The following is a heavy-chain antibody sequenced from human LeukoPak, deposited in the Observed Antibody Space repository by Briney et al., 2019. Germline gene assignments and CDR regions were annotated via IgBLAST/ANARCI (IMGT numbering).Heavy chain of an antibody. D-gene: IGHD1-7*01. V-gene: IGHV3-23*01. CDR3: AKEGGTGTRFDY. CDR1: GFTFSSSA. Sequence: GGSLRLSCAASGFTFSSSAMSWVRQAPGKGLYWVSAISGSGTGAYYADSVKGRFTISRDNSKNTLYLQMNSLRAEDTAVYHCAKEGGTGTRFDYWGQGTLVTDSS. CDR2: ISGSGTGA. J-gene: IGHJ4*02.